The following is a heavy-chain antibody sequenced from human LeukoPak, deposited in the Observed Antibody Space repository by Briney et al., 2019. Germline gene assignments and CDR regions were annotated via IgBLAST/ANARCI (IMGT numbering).Heavy chain of an antibody. D-gene: IGHD3-3*01. CDR2: IYYSGST. J-gene: IGHJ4*02. CDR1: GGSISSSSYY. Sequence: SETLSLTCTVSGGSISSSSYYWGWIRQPPGKGLEWIGSIYYSGSTYYNPSLKSRVTISVDTSKNQFSLKLSSVTAADTAVYXXXXXXGVDDFXXXXYRGXXXXXXXXXTLVTVSS. V-gene: IGHV4-39*01. CDR3: XXXXGVDDFXXXXYRGXXXXX.